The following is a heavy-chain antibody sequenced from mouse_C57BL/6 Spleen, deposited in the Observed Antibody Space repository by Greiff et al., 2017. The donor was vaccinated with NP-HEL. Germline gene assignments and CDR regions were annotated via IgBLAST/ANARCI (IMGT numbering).Heavy chain of an antibody. V-gene: IGHV5-4*01. J-gene: IGHJ3*01. CDR3: ARESCVYGSSSAWFAY. CDR2: ISDGGSYT. Sequence: EVQVVESGGGLVKPGGSLKLSCAASGFTFSSYAMSWVRQTPEKRLEWVATISDGGSYTYYPDNVKGRFTISRDNAKNNLYLQMSHLKSEDTAMYYCARESCVYGSSSAWFAYWGQGTLVTVSA. CDR1: GFTFSSYA. D-gene: IGHD1-1*01.